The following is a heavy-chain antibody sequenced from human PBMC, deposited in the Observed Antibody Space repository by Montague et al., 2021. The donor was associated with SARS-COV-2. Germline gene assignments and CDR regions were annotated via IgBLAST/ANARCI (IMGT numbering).Heavy chain of an antibody. Sequence: SETLSLTCTVSGGSISSSSNYWGWIRQPPGKGLEWIGSIYYSGNTYYNSSLKSRVTISVDTSKNQFSLKLNSVTAADTAVYYCARLVWFGGLSSENWFDPWGQGTLVTVSS. D-gene: IGHD3-10*01. CDR3: ARLVWFGGLSSENWFDP. CDR2: IYYSGNT. V-gene: IGHV4-39*01. CDR1: GGSISSSSNY. J-gene: IGHJ5*02.